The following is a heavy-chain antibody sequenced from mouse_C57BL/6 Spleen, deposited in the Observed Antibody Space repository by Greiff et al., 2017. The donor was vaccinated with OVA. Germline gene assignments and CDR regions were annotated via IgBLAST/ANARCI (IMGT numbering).Heavy chain of an antibody. J-gene: IGHJ4*01. CDR3: TGEFITTVVATDYYAMDY. V-gene: IGHV14-4*01. CDR1: GFNIKDDY. CDR2: IDPENGDT. Sequence: VQLQQSGAELVRPGASVKLSCTASGFNIKDDYMHWVKQRPEQGLEWIGWIDPENGDTEYASKFQGKATITADTSSNTAYLQLSSLTSADTAVYYCTGEFITTVVATDYYAMDYWGQGTSVTVSS. D-gene: IGHD1-1*01.